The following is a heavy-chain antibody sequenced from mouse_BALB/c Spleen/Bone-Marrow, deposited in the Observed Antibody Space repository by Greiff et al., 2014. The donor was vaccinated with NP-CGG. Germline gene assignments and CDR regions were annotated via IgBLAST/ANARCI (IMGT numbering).Heavy chain of an antibody. CDR3: ARPYYYGSSGDSWFAY. CDR2: IIPYNDGT. V-gene: IGHV1-14*01. CDR1: GYTFTSYV. Sequence: VQLQQSGPELVKPGASVKMSCKASGYTFTSYVMHWVKQKPGQGLEWIGYIIPYNDGTNYNEKFKGKATLTSDKSSSKAYMELSSLTSEASAVYYCARPYYYGSSGDSWFAYWGQGTLVTVSA. J-gene: IGHJ3*01. D-gene: IGHD1-1*01.